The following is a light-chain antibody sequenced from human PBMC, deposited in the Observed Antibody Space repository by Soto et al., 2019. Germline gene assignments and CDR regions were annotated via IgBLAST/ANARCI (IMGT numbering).Light chain of an antibody. CDR1: QSISSY. CDR2: AAS. CDR3: QQSYSILGG. V-gene: IGKV1-39*01. Sequence: DIQMTQSPSSLSASVGDRVTITCRASQSISSYLNWYQQKPGKAPKLLIYAASSLQSGVPSRFSGSGSGTDFTLTISSLQPEDFATYYCQQSYSILGGFGQGTKVEIK. J-gene: IGKJ1*01.